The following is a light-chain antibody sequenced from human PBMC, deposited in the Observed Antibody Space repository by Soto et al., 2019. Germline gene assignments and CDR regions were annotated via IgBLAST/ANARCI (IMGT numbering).Light chain of an antibody. Sequence: EIVMMQSPATLSVSPGESVTLSCRASQLFSSNLAWYQHKPGQAPRLLIYGVSTRDTGVPDRFSGSASGTEFTPTISSLQSEDFAVYYCQQYNNWPRTFGQGTKVDIK. V-gene: IGKV3-15*01. J-gene: IGKJ1*01. CDR1: QLFSSN. CDR3: QQYNNWPRT. CDR2: GVS.